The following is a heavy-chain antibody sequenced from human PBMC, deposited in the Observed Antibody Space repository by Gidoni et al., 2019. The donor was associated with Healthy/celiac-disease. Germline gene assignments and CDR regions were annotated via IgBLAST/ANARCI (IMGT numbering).Heavy chain of an antibody. J-gene: IGHJ4*02. CDR1: GFTFSRYS. CDR2: ISSSSSTI. CDR3: AREPAESWSSSWYVVDY. D-gene: IGHD6-13*01. V-gene: IGHV3-48*04. Sequence: EVQLVESGGGLVQPGGSLRLSCAASGFTFSRYSMNWVRQAPGKGLEWVSYISSSSSTIYYADSVKGRFTISRDNAKNSLYLQMNSLRAEDTAVYYCAREPAESWSSSWYVVDYWGQGTLVTVSS.